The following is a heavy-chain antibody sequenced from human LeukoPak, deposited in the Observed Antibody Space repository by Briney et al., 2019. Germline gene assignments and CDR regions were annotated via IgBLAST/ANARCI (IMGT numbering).Heavy chain of an antibody. CDR2: ISAYNGNT. J-gene: IGHJ4*02. CDR1: GYTCTSYG. CDR3: AAATYYDYVWGSYDFDY. V-gene: IGHV1-18*04. D-gene: IGHD3-16*01. Sequence: ASVKVSCKASGYTCTSYGISWVRQAPGQGLEWMGWISAYNGNTNYAQKLQGRVTMTTDTSTSTAYMELRSLRSDDTAVYYCAAATYYDYVWGSYDFDYWGQGTLVTVSS.